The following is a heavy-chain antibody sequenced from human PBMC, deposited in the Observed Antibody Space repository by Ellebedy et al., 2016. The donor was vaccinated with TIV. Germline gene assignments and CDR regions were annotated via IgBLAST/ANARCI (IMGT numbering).Heavy chain of an antibody. D-gene: IGHD5-18*01. J-gene: IGHJ6*02. Sequence: PGGSLRLSCAGSGFTVSDYFMSWVRQAPGKGLEWISYISSSGTNIYYADSVKGRFTVARDHAKNSMYLQMNSLRGDDTAVYYCGRARERGYFAYYYYDMDVWGQGTTVTVSS. CDR3: GRARERGYFAYYYYDMDV. CDR1: GFTVSDYF. V-gene: IGHV3-11*01. CDR2: ISSSGTNI.